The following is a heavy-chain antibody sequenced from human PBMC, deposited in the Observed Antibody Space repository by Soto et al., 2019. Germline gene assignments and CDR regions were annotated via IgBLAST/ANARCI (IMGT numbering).Heavy chain of an antibody. CDR1: GGTFSSYT. D-gene: IGHD7-27*01. J-gene: IGHJ4*02. Sequence: QVQLVQSGAEVKKPGSSVKVSCKASGGTFSSYTVSWVRQAPGQGLAWMGGIMPIFGTVSYAQKFQGRVTITADESTSTAYMELSSLTSADTAFYYCARDGAGDGLDYLGQGTLVTVSS. V-gene: IGHV1-69*01. CDR2: IMPIFGTV. CDR3: ARDGAGDGLDY.